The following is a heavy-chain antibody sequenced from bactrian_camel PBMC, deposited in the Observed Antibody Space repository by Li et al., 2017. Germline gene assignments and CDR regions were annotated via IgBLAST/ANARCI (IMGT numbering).Heavy chain of an antibody. CDR2: IIRNGGST. CDR3: AAERKGYDPSWYRSLCGRKDVPEYFF. Sequence: VESGGGLVQPGGSLRLSCAASGFTLSSYGMYGVRQAPGKGPEGVSTIIRNGGSTYYADSMKGRFTISRDNAKNTVYLQMNSLKPEDSAMYFCAAERKGYDPSWYRSLCGRKDVPEYFFWAQGTQVTVSS. J-gene: IGHJ4*01. CDR1: GFTLSSYG. V-gene: IGHV3S25*01. D-gene: IGHD6*01.